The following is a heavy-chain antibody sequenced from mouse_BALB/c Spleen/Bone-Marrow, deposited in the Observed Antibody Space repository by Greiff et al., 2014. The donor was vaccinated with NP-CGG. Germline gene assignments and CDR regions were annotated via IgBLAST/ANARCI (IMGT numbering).Heavy chain of an antibody. Sequence: QVQLQQPGAKLVKPGASVKLSCKASGYTFTSYWMHWVKQRPGQGLEWIGEIDPSDSYTNYNQKFKGKATLTVDKSSSTAYMQLSSLTSEDSAVYYCATARATSYAMDYWGQGTSVTVSS. CDR3: ATARATSYAMDY. D-gene: IGHD3-1*01. V-gene: IGHV1-69*02. CDR2: IDPSDSYT. J-gene: IGHJ4*01. CDR1: GYTFTSYW.